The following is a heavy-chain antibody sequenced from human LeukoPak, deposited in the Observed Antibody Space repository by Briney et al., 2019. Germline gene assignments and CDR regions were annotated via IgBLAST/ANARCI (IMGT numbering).Heavy chain of an antibody. CDR1: GFTFSTYA. V-gene: IGHV3-23*01. J-gene: IGHJ4*02. Sequence: GGSLRLSCAASGFTFSTYAMSWVRQAPGKGLEWVSSIFGNGGSTYYADSVKGRFTISRDNSKNTLYLQMNSLRAEDTAVYYCAKSPGSLFYFDFWGQGTLVTVSS. CDR3: AKSPGSLFYFDF. D-gene: IGHD1-1*01. CDR2: IFGNGGST.